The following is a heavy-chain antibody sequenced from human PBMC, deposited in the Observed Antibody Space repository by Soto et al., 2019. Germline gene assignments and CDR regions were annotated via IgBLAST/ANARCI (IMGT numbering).Heavy chain of an antibody. CDR2: ITGSGRNT. CDR1: GFTFSSHG. D-gene: IGHD5-18*01. CDR3: AKDLGLGYSPGLGFDS. V-gene: IGHV3-23*01. J-gene: IGHJ4*02. Sequence: EVQILESGGGLAQPGGSLRLSCATSGFTFSSHGMSWVRQAPGKGLDWVSGITGSGRNTYYADSVKGRFTISRDNSKNTLFLQMNSLRPEDTALYYCAKDLGLGYSPGLGFDSWGQGTLVTVSS.